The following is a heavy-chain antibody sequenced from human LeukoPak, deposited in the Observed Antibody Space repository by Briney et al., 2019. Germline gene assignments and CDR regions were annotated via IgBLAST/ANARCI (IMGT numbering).Heavy chain of an antibody. J-gene: IGHJ5*01. CDR3: VKGGSISHNWFDS. D-gene: IGHD3-16*01. CDR1: GFPFSSYG. Sequence: GGSLRLSCAASGFPFSSYGMHWVRQAPGRGLEWVAFILNDGTWEYYPDSVKGRLTISRDNSRNTLYLKMNSVRLEDTAIYYCVKGGSISHNWFDSWGQGTLVTVSS. CDR2: ILNDGTWE. V-gene: IGHV3-30*02.